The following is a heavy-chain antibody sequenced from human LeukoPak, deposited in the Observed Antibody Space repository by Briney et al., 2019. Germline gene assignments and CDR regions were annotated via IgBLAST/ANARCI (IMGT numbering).Heavy chain of an antibody. Sequence: GGSLRLSCVASGFTLSTYWMSWVRQVPGKGLEWVANIKQDGSETHYVDSVKGRFTIFRDNARNSLYLQLNSLRAEDTAVYFCARNRRDGYYTMFDYWGQGTLVTVSS. V-gene: IGHV3-7*05. CDR1: GFTLSTYW. CDR2: IKQDGSET. CDR3: ARNRRDGYYTMFDY. J-gene: IGHJ4*02. D-gene: IGHD5-24*01.